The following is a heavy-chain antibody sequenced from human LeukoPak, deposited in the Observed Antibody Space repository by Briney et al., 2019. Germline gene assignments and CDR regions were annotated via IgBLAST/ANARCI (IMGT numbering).Heavy chain of an antibody. Sequence: SETLPLSCPVTGASISTYYWCCSRPPAGKGVEWIGLIYIGRNKNYNASLKGRFTMSVDTSKNQSALKLSSVPAADTAVYYCARENEPGARSFDYWGQGTLVTVSS. CDR3: ARENEPGARSFDY. J-gene: IGHJ4*02. CDR1: GASISTYY. D-gene: IGHD1-1*01. V-gene: IGHV4-4*07. CDR2: IYIGRNK.